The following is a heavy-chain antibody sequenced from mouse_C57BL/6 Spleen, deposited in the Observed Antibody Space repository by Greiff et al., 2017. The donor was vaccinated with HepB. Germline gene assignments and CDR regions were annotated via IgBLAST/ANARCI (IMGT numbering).Heavy chain of an antibody. Sequence: QVQLQQSGTELVKPGASVKLSCKASGYTFTSYWMHWVKQRPGQGLEWIGNINPSNGGTNYNEKFKSKATLTVDKSSSTAYMQLSSLTSEDSAVYYCASGWLLRAWLAYWGQGTLVTVSA. CDR1: GYTFTSYW. D-gene: IGHD2-3*01. J-gene: IGHJ3*01. CDR2: INPSNGGT. V-gene: IGHV1-53*01. CDR3: ASGWLLRAWLAY.